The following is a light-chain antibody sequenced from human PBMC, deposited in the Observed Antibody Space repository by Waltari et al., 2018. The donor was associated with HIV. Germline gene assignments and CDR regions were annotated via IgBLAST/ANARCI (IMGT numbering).Light chain of an antibody. Sequence: EIVLTQSPGTLSLSPGERATLSCRASQSVSSSYLAWYQQKPGQAPRLLIYGASSRATGIPDRFSGSGSGTDFTLTISRLEPEDFAVYYCQQYSSPYTFGQGTKLEIK. V-gene: IGKV3-20*01. CDR3: QQYSSPYT. CDR2: GAS. CDR1: QSVSSSY. J-gene: IGKJ2*01.